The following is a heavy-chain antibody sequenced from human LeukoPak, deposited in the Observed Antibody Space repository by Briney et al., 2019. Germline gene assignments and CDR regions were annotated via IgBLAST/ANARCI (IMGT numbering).Heavy chain of an antibody. CDR3: AGHYDSSGYGAFDI. V-gene: IGHV3-20*04. Sequence: GWSLRLSCAASGFTFDDYGMSWVRQAPGKGLEWVSGINWSGGSTGYADSVKGRFTISRDNAKNSLYLQMNSLRVEDTALYYCAGHYDSSGYGAFDIWGQGTMVTVSS. J-gene: IGHJ3*02. CDR2: INWSGGST. CDR1: GFTFDDYG. D-gene: IGHD3-22*01.